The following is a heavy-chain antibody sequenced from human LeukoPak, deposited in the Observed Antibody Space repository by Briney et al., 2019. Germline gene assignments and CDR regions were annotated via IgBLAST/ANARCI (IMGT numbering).Heavy chain of an antibody. CDR1: GGSFSGYY. J-gene: IGHJ5*02. CDR3: ATAAGDMNWFDP. Sequence: PSETLSLTCAVYGGSFSGYYWSWIRRPPGKGLEWIGEINHSGSTNYNPSLKSRVTISVDTSKNQFSLKLSSVTAADTAVYYCATAAGDMNWFDPWGQGTLVTVSS. V-gene: IGHV4-34*01. D-gene: IGHD6-13*01. CDR2: INHSGST.